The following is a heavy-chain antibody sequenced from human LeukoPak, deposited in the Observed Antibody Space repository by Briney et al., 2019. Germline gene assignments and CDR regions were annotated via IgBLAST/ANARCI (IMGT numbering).Heavy chain of an antibody. CDR2: ISGSGGST. J-gene: IGHJ4*02. Sequence: GGSLRLSCAASGFTFSSYAMSWVRQAPGKGLEWVSAISGSGGSTYYADSVKGRFTISRDNSKNTLYLQMNSLRAKDTAVYYCAKDPVYYDILTGLSGYWGQGTLVTVSS. D-gene: IGHD3-9*01. CDR1: GFTFSSYA. CDR3: AKDPVYYDILTGLSGY. V-gene: IGHV3-23*01.